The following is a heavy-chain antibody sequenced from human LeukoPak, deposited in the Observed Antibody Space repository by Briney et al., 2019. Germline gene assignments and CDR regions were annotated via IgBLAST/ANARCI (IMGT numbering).Heavy chain of an antibody. CDR1: GFTFSSYR. CDR2: INSDGSST. D-gene: IGHD3-22*01. Sequence: GGSLRLSCAASGFTFSSYRMHWVRQAPGKGLVLVSRINSDGSSTSYADSVKGQFTISRDNAKNTLYLQMNSLRAEDRAVYYCAMGPYYYDSSGYYYWGQRTLVTVSS. J-gene: IGHJ4*02. V-gene: IGHV3-74*01. CDR3: AMGPYYYDSSGYYY.